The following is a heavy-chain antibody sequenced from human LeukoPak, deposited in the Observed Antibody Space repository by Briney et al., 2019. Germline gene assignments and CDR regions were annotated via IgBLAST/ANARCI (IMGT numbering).Heavy chain of an antibody. V-gene: IGHV3-74*01. CDR2: INSDGRST. CDR3: ARVAGIGTYYYYMDV. CDR1: GFIFSNDW. J-gene: IGHJ6*03. Sequence: TGGSLRLSCAASGFIFSNDWMHWVRHAPGKGLVWVACINSDGRSTIFADSVKGRFTISRDNAKNTLYLQMNSLSGEDTAVYYCARVAGIGTYYYYMDVWGKGTTVTVSS. D-gene: IGHD6-19*01.